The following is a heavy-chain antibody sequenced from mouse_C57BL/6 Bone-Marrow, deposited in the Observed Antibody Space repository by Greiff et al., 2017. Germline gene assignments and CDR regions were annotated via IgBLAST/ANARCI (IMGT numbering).Heavy chain of an antibody. CDR3: ARATMVTQFAY. CDR2: IYPRSGNT. CDR1: GYTFTSYG. Sequence: QVQLQQPGAELARPGASVKLSCKASGYTFTSYGISWVKQRTGQGLEWIGEIYPRSGNTYYNEKFKGKATLTADKSSSTAYMELRSLTSEDSAVYFCARATMVTQFAYWGQGTLVTVSA. V-gene: IGHV1-81*01. D-gene: IGHD2-2*01. J-gene: IGHJ3*01.